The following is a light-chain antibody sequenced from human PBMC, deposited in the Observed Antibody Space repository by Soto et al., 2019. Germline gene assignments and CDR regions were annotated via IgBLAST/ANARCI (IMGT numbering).Light chain of an antibody. J-gene: IGKJ3*01. Sequence: EIVLTQSPDTLSLSPGERATRTCRASQSVSSDYLVWYQQKPGQAPRLLIYGASRRATGIPDRFSGSGSGTDFILTISRLELEDFAVYYCQHYDNSPPSVTFGPGTKVDIK. V-gene: IGKV3-20*01. CDR2: GAS. CDR1: QSVSSDY. CDR3: QHYDNSPPSVT.